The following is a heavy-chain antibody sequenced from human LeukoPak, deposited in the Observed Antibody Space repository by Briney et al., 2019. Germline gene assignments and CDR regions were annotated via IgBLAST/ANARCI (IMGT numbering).Heavy chain of an antibody. CDR3: ARVTPSSGWYCDY. CDR1: GGSFSGYY. V-gene: IGHV3-11*01. J-gene: IGHJ4*02. D-gene: IGHD6-19*01. CDR2: ISSSGSTI. Sequence: LSLTCAVYGGSFSGYYWSWIRQAPGKGLEWVSYISSSGSTIYYADSVRGRFTISRDSAKNSLYLQMNSLRAEDTAVYYCARVTPSSGWYCDYWGQGTLVTVSS.